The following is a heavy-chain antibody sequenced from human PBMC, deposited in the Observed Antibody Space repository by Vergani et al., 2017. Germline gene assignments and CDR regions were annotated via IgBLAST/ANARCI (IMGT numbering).Heavy chain of an antibody. CDR2: INHSGST. D-gene: IGHD2-2*01. J-gene: IGHJ6*03. CDR1: GGSFSGYY. Sequence: QVQLQQWGAGLLKPSETLSLTCAVYGGSFSGYYWSWIRQPPGTGLEWIGEINHSGSTNYNPSLKSRVTISVDTSKNQFSLKLSSVTAADTAVYYCARGSLGYCSSTSCRHYYMDVWGKGTTVTVSS. CDR3: ARGSLGYCSSTSCRHYYMDV. V-gene: IGHV4-34*01.